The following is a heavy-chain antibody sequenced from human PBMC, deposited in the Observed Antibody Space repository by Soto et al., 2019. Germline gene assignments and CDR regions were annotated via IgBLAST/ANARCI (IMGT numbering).Heavy chain of an antibody. CDR3: AIRDY. Sequence: WGSLRLSCASSVFTFSSYGMHCVRHSPGRWLEWVAVISYDGSNKYYADSVKGRFTISRENSKNTLYLQMNSLRAEDTAVYYCAIRDYWGQVTLVTVSS. CDR2: ISYDGSNK. V-gene: IGHV3-30*03. J-gene: IGHJ4*02. CDR1: VFTFSSYG.